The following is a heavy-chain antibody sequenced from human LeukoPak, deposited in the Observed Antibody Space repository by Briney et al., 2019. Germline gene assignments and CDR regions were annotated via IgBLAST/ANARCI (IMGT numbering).Heavy chain of an antibody. Sequence: GASVKVSCKASGYTFTSYGIIWVRQATGQGLEWMGWMNPNSGNTGYAQKFQGSVTMTRNTSISTAYMELSSLRSEDTAVYYCARVKCSSTSCYSLGYWGQGTLVTVSS. V-gene: IGHV1-8*02. J-gene: IGHJ4*02. CDR2: MNPNSGNT. D-gene: IGHD2-2*01. CDR1: GYTFTSYG. CDR3: ARVKCSSTSCYSLGY.